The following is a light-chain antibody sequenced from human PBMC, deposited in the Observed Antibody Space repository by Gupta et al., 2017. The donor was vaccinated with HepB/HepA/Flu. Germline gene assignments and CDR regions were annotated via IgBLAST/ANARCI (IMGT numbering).Light chain of an antibody. CDR2: GAS. CDR3: QQYYNGRPIT. Sequence: IVMTQSPATLSVSPGESVTLSSRSSQSISGNVAWYQQKPGQSPTLLIYGASTGAAGIPARFRGSASGTDCSLIISSLKSEDLAIYYWQQYYNGRPITFGQGTRLEMK. V-gene: IGKV3D-15*01. J-gene: IGKJ5*01. CDR1: QSISGN.